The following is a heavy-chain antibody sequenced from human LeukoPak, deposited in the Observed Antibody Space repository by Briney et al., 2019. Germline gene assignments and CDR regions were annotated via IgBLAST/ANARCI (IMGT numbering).Heavy chain of an antibody. J-gene: IGHJ4*02. CDR3: ARGRGAYYYDSSGYYDYFDY. V-gene: IGHV4-59*08. Sequence: SETLSLTFTVSGGSISSYYWNWIRQPPGKGLEWLGYIYYSGTTNYNPSLKSRVTISVDTSKNQFSLKLSSVTAADTAVYYCARGRGAYYYDSSGYYDYFDYWGQGTLVTVSS. CDR2: IYYSGTT. D-gene: IGHD3-22*01. CDR1: GGSISSYY.